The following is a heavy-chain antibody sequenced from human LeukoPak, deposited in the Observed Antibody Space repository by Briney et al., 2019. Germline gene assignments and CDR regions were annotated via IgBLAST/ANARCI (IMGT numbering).Heavy chain of an antibody. D-gene: IGHD2-2*01. CDR2: ISWNSGSI. J-gene: IGHJ4*02. CDR1: GFTFSSYA. CDR3: AKGDCSSTSCYLTYFDY. V-gene: IGHV3-9*01. Sequence: GGSLRLSCAASGFTFSSYAMSWVRQAPGKGLEWVSGISWNSGSIGYADSVKGRFTISRDNAKNSLYLQMNSLRAEDTALYYCAKGDCSSTSCYLTYFDYWGQGTLVTVSS.